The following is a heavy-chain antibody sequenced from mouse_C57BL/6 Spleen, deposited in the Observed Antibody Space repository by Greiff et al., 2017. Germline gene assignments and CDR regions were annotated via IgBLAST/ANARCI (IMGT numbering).Heavy chain of an antibody. CDR1: GYTFTSYW. V-gene: IGHV1-74*01. J-gene: IGHJ3*01. D-gene: IGHD2-3*01. CDR2: IHPSDSDT. Sequence: QVQLQQPGAELVKPGASVKVSCKASGYTFTSYWMHWVKQRPGQGLEWIGRIHPSDSDTNYNQKFKGKATLTVDKSYSTAYMQLSSLTSEDSAVYYCALKDDGYYVGWFAYWGQGTLVTVSA. CDR3: ALKDDGYYVGWFAY.